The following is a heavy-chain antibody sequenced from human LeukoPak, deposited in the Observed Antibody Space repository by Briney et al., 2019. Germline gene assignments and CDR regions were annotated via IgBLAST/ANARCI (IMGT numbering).Heavy chain of an antibody. CDR3: ARGTRGLDAFDY. Sequence: SETLSLTCTVSGGSISSSSYYWGWIRQPPGKGLEWIGSIYYSGSTYYNPSLKSRVTMSVDTSKNQFSLKLSSVTAADTAVYYCARGTRGLDAFDYWGQGTLVTVSS. V-gene: IGHV4-39*07. CDR1: GGSISSSSYY. D-gene: IGHD1-1*01. CDR2: IYYSGST. J-gene: IGHJ4*02.